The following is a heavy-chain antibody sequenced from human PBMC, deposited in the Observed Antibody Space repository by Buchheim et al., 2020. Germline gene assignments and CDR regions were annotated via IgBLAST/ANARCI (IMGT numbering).Heavy chain of an antibody. V-gene: IGHV3-23*01. CDR3: ATKTALHS. CDR2: ISDSGSPT. J-gene: IGHJ4*02. Sequence: EVLLLESGGGLIQPGGSLRLSCVGSGFNFNNYYMTWVRQAPGKGLEWVATISDSGSPTWYTDSVKGRLTISRANSKSTVFLQINSPRAEDTAVYYCATKTALHSWGQGTL. CDR1: GFNFNNYY. D-gene: IGHD1-1*01.